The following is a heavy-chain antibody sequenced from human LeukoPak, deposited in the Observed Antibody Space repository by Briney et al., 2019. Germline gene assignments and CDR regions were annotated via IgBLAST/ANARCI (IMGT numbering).Heavy chain of an antibody. CDR3: ARHAKFSSGFYGLNY. CDR1: GGSVSSSDYY. V-gene: IGHV4-39*01. J-gene: IGHJ4*02. D-gene: IGHD6-19*01. CDR2: IYYSGVA. Sequence: SETLSLTCIVSGGSVSSSDYYWGWVRQPPGKGLEWIGSIYYSGVADYNPSLMTRVTLSVDTSKDQFSLKLSSVTAADTAVYFCARHAKFSSGFYGLNYWGQGIRVIVSS.